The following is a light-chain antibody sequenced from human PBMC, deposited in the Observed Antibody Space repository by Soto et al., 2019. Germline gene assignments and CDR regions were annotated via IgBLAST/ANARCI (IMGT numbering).Light chain of an antibody. CDR3: MQGTHWPLT. J-gene: IGKJ5*01. Sequence: DVVMTQSPLSLPVTLGQPASISCRSSQSLVYSDGNTYLNWFQQRPGQPPRRLIFTVSNRDSGVPERFSGSGSGTDFRLKISRVEAGDVRVYYCMQGTHWPLTFGQGTRLEIK. CDR2: TVS. V-gene: IGKV2-30*01. CDR1: QSLVYSDGNTY.